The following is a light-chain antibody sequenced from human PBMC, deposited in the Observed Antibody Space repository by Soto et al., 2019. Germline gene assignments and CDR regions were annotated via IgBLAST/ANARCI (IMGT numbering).Light chain of an antibody. J-gene: IGKJ4*01. CDR1: QSVSTN. V-gene: IGKV3-15*01. CDR3: QQFRAWPLT. Sequence: EIVMTQSPASLSVSPGDRVTLSCTASQSVSTNVAWYQQKPGQAPRLLIYGASTRAPGIPATFSGSGSETEFTLTISSLQSESFAGYDCQQFRAWPLTFGGGTKVEI. CDR2: GAS.